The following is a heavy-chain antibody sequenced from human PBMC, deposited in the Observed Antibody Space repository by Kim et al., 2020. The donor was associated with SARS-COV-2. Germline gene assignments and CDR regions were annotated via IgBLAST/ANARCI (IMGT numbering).Heavy chain of an antibody. D-gene: IGHD6-6*01. V-gene: IGHV1-8*01. J-gene: IGHJ6*03. CDR1: GYTFTSYD. CDR3: ARGHPKVGIWQLALHYYYYYMDV. CDR2: MNPNSGNT. Sequence: ASVKVSCKASGYTFTSYDINWVRQATGQGLEWMGWMNPNSGNTGYAQKFQGRVTMTRNTSISTVYMELSSLRSEDTAVYYCARGHPKVGIWQLALHYYYYYMDVWGKGTTVTVSS.